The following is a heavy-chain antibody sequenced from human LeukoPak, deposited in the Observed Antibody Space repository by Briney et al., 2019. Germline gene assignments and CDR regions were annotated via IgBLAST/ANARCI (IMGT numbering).Heavy chain of an antibody. J-gene: IGHJ5*02. V-gene: IGHV3-74*01. CDR1: GFTFSSYW. D-gene: IGHD1-26*01. CDR3: ARDRDSGSYPHGGGFDP. Sequence: GGSLRLSCAASGFTFSSYWMRWVRQAPGKGLVWVSRINSAGSSTSYADSVKGRFTISRDNAKNTLYLQMNSLRAEDTAVYYCARDRDSGSYPHGGGFDPWGQGTLVTVSS. CDR2: INSAGSST.